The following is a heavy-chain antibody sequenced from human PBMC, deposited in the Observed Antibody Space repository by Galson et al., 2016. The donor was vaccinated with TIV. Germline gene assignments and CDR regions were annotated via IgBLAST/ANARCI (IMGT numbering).Heavy chain of an antibody. V-gene: IGHV3-23*01. CDR1: GFDVSTFA. Sequence: SLRLSCAASGFDVSTFAMAWVRQAPGKGLEWVSTFSSSGRSTYYTDSVMGRFTIFRDNSKNTLYLEMNGLRAEDTAVYYCAKFSGAYSRNYFFDYWGPGTLVTVSS. CDR3: AKFSGAYSRNYFFDY. D-gene: IGHD1-26*01. J-gene: IGHJ4*02. CDR2: FSSSGRST.